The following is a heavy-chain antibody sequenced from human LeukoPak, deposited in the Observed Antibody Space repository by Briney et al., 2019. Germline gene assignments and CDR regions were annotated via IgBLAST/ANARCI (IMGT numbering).Heavy chain of an antibody. D-gene: IGHD6-25*01. CDR2: INHSGST. CDR3: ARQRALGDYYYYYGMDV. CDR1: GGSFSGYY. Sequence: SETLSLTCAVYGGSFSGYYWSWIRQPPGKGLEWIGEINHSGSTNYNPSLKSRVTISVDTSKNQFSLKLSSVTAADPAVYYCARQRALGDYYYYYGMDVWGKGTTVTVSS. J-gene: IGHJ6*04. V-gene: IGHV4-34*01.